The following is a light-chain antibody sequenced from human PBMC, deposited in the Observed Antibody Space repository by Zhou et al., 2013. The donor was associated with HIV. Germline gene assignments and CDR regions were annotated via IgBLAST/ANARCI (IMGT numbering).Light chain of an antibody. J-gene: IGKJ3*01. V-gene: IGKV1-39*01. CDR3: QQSHGAPFT. CDR2: AAS. Sequence: IQLTQSPSSLSASVRDTVTITCRASQGISTYLAWYQQKPGKAPKLLIYAASTLQSGVPSRFSGSGSGTDFTLTITGLRPEDFATYYCQQSHGAPFTFGPGTRVDL. CDR1: QGISTY.